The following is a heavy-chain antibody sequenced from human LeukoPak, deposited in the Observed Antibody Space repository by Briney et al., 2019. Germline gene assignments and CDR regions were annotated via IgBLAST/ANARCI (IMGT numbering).Heavy chain of an antibody. V-gene: IGHV4-39*01. D-gene: IGHD5-12*01. CDR1: GGSISSSSYY. CDR3: ARQNVDIVATIREGGMDV. CDR2: IYYSGST. Sequence: SETLSLTCTVSGGSISSSSYYWGWVRQPPGKGLEWIGSIYYSGSTYYNPSLKSRVTISVSTSKNQFSLKLSSVTAADTAVYYCARQNVDIVATIREGGMDVWGQGTTVTVSS. J-gene: IGHJ6*02.